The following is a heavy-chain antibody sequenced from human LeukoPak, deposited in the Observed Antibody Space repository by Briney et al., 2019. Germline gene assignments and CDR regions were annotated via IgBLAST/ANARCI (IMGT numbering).Heavy chain of an antibody. Sequence: SEILSLTCTVSGGSISSYYWSWIRQPPGKGLEWIGYIYTSGSTNYNPSLKSRVTISVDTSKNQFSLKLSSVTAADTAVYYCARTFPYYYYYVDVWGKGTTVTVSS. V-gene: IGHV4-4*09. J-gene: IGHJ6*03. CDR1: GGSISSYY. CDR3: ARTFPYYYYYVDV. D-gene: IGHD2-21*01. CDR2: IYTSGST.